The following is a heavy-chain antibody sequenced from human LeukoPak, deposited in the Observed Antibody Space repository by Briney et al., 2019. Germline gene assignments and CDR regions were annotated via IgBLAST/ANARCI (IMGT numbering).Heavy chain of an antibody. CDR2: MSYDGSNI. CDR3: ARGPNPYGSGTRSWLDS. Sequence: HAGGSLRLSCAASGFTFSTYGMYWVRQAPGKGPEWVAAMSYDGSNIYYADSVKGRFTISRDNSKNMVYLQMNSLRAEDTAVYNCARGPNPYGSGTRSWLDSWGQGTLVTVSS. J-gene: IGHJ5*01. D-gene: IGHD3-10*01. V-gene: IGHV3-30*03. CDR1: GFTFSTYG.